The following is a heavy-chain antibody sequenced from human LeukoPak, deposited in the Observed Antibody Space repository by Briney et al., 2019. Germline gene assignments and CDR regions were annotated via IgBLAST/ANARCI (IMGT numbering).Heavy chain of an antibody. CDR2: MNPSSGNT. J-gene: IGHJ4*02. CDR3: AGGLGYSSSQNQWGY. D-gene: IGHD6-6*01. CDR1: GYTFTSYD. Sequence: ASVKVSCKASGYTFTSYDINWVRQATGQGLEWMGWMNPSSGNTGYAQKFQGRVTMTRNTSISTAYMELSSLRSEDTAVYYCAGGLGYSSSQNQWGYWGQGTLVTVSS. V-gene: IGHV1-8*01.